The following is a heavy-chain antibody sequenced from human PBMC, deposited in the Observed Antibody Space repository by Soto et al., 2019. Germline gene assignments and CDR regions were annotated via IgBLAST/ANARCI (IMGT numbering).Heavy chain of an antibody. CDR3: ARIAVPGASY. Sequence: TLSLTCSVSGGSISRGGYYWSWIRQRPGEGLQYIGYIYETGATYYKPSLKSRISISADTSKNQFTLKLNSVTAADTAVYYCARIAVPGASYWGQGTLVTSPQ. CDR1: GGSISRGGYY. J-gene: IGHJ4*02. D-gene: IGHD7-27*01. V-gene: IGHV4-31*03. CDR2: IYETGAT.